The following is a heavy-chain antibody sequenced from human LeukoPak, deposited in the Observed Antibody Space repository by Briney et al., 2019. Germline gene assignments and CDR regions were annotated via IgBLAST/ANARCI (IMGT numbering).Heavy chain of an antibody. J-gene: IGHJ4*02. V-gene: IGHV3-23*01. CDR1: GFTFSSYA. CDR3: AKDLGSDCGGDCYGQGY. D-gene: IGHD2-21*02. CDR2: ISGSGGST. Sequence: GGSLRLSCAASGFTFSSYAMHWVRQAPGKGLEWVSAISGSGGSTYYADSVKGRFTISRDNSKNTLYLQMNSLRAEDTAVYYCAKDLGSDCGGDCYGQGYWGQGTLVTVSS.